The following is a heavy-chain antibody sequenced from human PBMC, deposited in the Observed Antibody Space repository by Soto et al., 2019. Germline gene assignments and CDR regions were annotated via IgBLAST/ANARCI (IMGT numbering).Heavy chain of an antibody. CDR3: GIPGATGNLDY. V-gene: IGHV1-24*01. CDR1: GYSFSEMS. CDR2: FDGEDGQT. J-gene: IGHJ4*02. D-gene: IGHD3-10*01. Sequence: GASVKVSCKVSGYSFSEMSMHWVRQTPEKGLEWMGSFDGEDGQTMYAQKFQGRVTMTEDTSEDTAYMELSSLRSDDTAVYYCGIPGATGNLDYWGQGSRVTVYS.